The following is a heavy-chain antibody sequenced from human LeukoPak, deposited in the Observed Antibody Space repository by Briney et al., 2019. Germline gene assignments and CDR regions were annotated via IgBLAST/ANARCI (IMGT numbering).Heavy chain of an antibody. CDR1: GYSFTSYY. D-gene: IGHD1-7*01. CDR2: LHPSGGST. J-gene: IGHJ5*02. Sequence: ASVKVSCKASGYSFTSYYMLGVREAPGQGLECMGILHPSGGSTSYAQKFQGRVPMTRDTSTSTVYMELSSLRSEDTAVYYCARGQGTGTTDPWGQGTLVTVSS. V-gene: IGHV1-46*01. CDR3: ARGQGTGTTDP.